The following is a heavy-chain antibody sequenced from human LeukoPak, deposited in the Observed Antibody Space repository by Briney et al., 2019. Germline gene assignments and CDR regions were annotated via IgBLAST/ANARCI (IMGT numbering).Heavy chain of an antibody. J-gene: IGHJ3*02. CDR1: GFTFSSYS. V-gene: IGHV3-21*01. CDR2: ISSSSSYI. CDR3: ARIPIVGATNGKDAFDI. Sequence: GGSLRLSCAASGFTFSSYSMNWVRQAPGKGLEWVSSISSSSSYIYYADSVKGRFTISRDNAKNSLYLQMNSLRAEDTAVYYCARIPIVGATNGKDAFDIWGQGTMVTVSS. D-gene: IGHD1-26*01.